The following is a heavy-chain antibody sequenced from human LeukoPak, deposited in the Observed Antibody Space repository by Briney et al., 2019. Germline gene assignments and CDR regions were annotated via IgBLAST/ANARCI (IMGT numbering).Heavy chain of an antibody. CDR2: IKRKTDGGTT. D-gene: IGHD7-27*01. Sequence: GGSLRLSCAASGFTFSDAWMNWVRQAPGKGLEWVGRIKRKTDGGTTDYAAPVKGRFTISRYDSKNTLYLQRNSLKAEDTAVYYCTTGNWGPYWGQGTLVTVSS. J-gene: IGHJ4*02. V-gene: IGHV3-15*07. CDR3: TTGNWGPY. CDR1: GFTFSDAW.